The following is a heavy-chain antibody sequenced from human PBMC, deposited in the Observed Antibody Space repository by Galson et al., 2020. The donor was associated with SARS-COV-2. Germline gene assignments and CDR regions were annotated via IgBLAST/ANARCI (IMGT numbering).Heavy chain of an antibody. D-gene: IGHD6-13*01. CDR3: ARAPESSSSVDY. Sequence: ASVKVSCKASGYTFTLYYMHWVRQAPGQGLEWMGIINPSGGSTTYAQKFQGRVTMTRDTSTTTVFMELSSLRSDDTAVYYCARAPESSSSVDYWGQGTLVTVSS. V-gene: IGHV1-46*01. CDR2: INPSGGST. CDR1: GYTFTLYY. J-gene: IGHJ4*02.